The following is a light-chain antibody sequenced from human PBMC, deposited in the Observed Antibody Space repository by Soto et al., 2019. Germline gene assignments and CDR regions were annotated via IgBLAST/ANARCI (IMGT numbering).Light chain of an antibody. CDR3: QQYATSPLT. CDR1: QSVRSTY. V-gene: IGKV3-20*01. CDR2: GAS. J-gene: IGKJ4*01. Sequence: EIVLTQSPGTLSSSPGERATLSCRASQSVRSTYLAWYQQKPGQAPRLLIYGASSRATGIPDRFSGSGSGTDFTLTISRLEPDDFAVYYCQQYATSPLTFGGGTKVEIK.